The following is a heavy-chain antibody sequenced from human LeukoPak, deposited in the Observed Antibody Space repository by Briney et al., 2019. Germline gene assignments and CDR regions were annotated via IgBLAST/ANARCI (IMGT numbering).Heavy chain of an antibody. CDR3: ARVRYSYGYGTGFDY. V-gene: IGHV3-48*04. J-gene: IGHJ4*02. CDR1: GFTFSSYS. Sequence: GGSLRLSCAASGFTFSSYSMNWVRQAPGKGLEWVSYISSSSSTIYYADSVKGRFTISRDNAKNSLYLQMNSLRAEDTAVYYCARVRYSYGYGTGFDYWGQGTQVTVSS. D-gene: IGHD5-18*01. CDR2: ISSSSSTI.